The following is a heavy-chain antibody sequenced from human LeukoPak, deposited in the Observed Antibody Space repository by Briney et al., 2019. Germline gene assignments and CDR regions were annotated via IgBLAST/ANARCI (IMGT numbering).Heavy chain of an antibody. CDR1: GFIFKDYA. D-gene: IGHD3-22*01. CDR2: ISDNGGRT. Sequence: GGSLRLSCVASGFIFKDYAMSWVRQAPGKGLEWVSTISDNGGRTYYADSVKGRFTISRDNSKNTLFLQMNSLRAEDSAVYYCATDREGDPSAYYLVGGQGTLITVSS. CDR3: ATDREGDPSAYYLV. V-gene: IGHV3-23*01. J-gene: IGHJ4*02.